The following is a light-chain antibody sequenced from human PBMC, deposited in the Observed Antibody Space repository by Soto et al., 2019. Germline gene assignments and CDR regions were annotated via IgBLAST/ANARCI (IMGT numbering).Light chain of an antibody. V-gene: IGKV1-39*01. J-gene: IGKJ3*01. CDR1: QNISSY. Sequence: DLQMTQSPSSLSASVGDRVTITCRASQNISSYLNWYQQKPGKAPKFLIYAASSLQSGVPSRFSGSGSGTDFTLSISSLQPEDFATYYCQQSYSVPFTFGPGTKVDIK. CDR2: AAS. CDR3: QQSYSVPFT.